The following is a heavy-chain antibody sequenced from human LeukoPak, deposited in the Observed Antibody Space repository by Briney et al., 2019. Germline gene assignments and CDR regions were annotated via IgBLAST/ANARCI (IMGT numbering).Heavy chain of an antibody. J-gene: IGHJ4*02. D-gene: IGHD2-15*01. Sequence: PGGSLRLSCAASGFTFSSYTMNWVRQAPGKGLEWVSSISSSSSYIYYADSVKGRLTISRDNAKNSLYLQMNSLRAEDTAVYYCARDRCSGGSCYGGDYWGQGALVTVSS. CDR1: GFTFSSYT. CDR2: ISSSSSYI. CDR3: ARDRCSGGSCYGGDY. V-gene: IGHV3-21*01.